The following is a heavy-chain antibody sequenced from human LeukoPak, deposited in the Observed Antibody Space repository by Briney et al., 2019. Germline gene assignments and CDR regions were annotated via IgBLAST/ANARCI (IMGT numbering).Heavy chain of an antibody. Sequence: GGSLRLSCAASGFTFSSYWVNWVRQAPGKGLVWVSRIASDGSSTTYADSVKGRFSISRDNTKNTLYLQMNSLRVEDTAVYYCARGRPHGNDYWGQGTLVTVSS. CDR1: GFTFSSYW. CDR2: IASDGSST. CDR3: ARGRPHGNDY. D-gene: IGHD4-23*01. V-gene: IGHV3-74*01. J-gene: IGHJ4*02.